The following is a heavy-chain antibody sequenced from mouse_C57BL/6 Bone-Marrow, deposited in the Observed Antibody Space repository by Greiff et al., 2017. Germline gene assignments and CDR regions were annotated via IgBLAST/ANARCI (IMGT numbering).Heavy chain of an antibody. J-gene: IGHJ3*01. CDR3: ANGDYAWFAY. D-gene: IGHD2-13*01. Sequence: EVKLVESGGDLVKPGGSLKLSCAASGFTFSSYGMSWVRQTPDKRLEWVATISSGGSYTYYPDSVKGRFTISRDNAKNTLYLQMSSLKSEDTAMYYCANGDYAWFAYWGQGTLVTVSA. CDR2: ISSGGSYT. V-gene: IGHV5-6*02. CDR1: GFTFSSYG.